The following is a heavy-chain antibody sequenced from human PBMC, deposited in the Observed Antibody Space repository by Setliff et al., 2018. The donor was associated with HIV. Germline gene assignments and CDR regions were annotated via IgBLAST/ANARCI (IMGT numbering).Heavy chain of an antibody. D-gene: IGHD6-19*01. CDR3: ARDLTVAGPGYYYYYGMDV. V-gene: IGHV1-3*01. CDR2: INAGNGNT. Sequence: ASVKVSCKASGGTFSSYAISWVRQAPGQRLEWMGWINAGNGNTKYSQKFQGRVTITRDTSASTAYMELSSLRSEDTAVYYCARDLTVAGPGYYYYYGMDVWGQGTTVTVSS. J-gene: IGHJ6*02. CDR1: GGTFSSYA.